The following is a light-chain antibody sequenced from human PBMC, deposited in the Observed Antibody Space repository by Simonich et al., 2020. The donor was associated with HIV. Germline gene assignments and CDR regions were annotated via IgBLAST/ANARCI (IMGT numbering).Light chain of an antibody. V-gene: IGKV4-1*01. Sequence: DIVMTQSPDSLAVSLGERAAINCKSSQTVLFRSNSKNYVAGYQQKPGHPPKVLIFWSSTRESGVPDRFSGSGSGTDFTLTISSLQAEDVAVYYCQQYYGTPYTFGQGTKLEIK. J-gene: IGKJ2*01. CDR2: WSS. CDR3: QQYYGTPYT. CDR1: QTVLFRSNSKNY.